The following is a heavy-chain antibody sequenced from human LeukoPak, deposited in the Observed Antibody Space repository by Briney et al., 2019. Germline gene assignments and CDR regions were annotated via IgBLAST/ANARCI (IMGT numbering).Heavy chain of an antibody. CDR2: VYYSGST. Sequence: SETLSLTCTVSGGSISNYFWNWLRQPPGKGLEWLGCVYYSGSTKYNPSLKSRVTISLDTSKNEFSLRLSSVTAADTAVYYCARNYPPDYWGQGTLVTVSS. J-gene: IGHJ4*02. CDR1: GGSISNYF. CDR3: ARNYPPDY. D-gene: IGHD3-10*01. V-gene: IGHV4-59*01.